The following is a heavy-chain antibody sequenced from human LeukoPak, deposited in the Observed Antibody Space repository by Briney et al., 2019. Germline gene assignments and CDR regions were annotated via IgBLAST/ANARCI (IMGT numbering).Heavy chain of an antibody. CDR1: GGSISSGDYY. CDR3: ARIEDKRGYSYGFDY. CDR2: IYHSGST. V-gene: IGHV4-61*08. J-gene: IGHJ3*01. Sequence: SETLSLTCTVSGGSISSGDYYWSWIRQPPGKGLEWIGYIYHSGSTYYNPSLRSRVTISVDTSKNQFSLKLSSVTAADTAVYYCARIEDKRGYSYGFDYWGQGTMVTVSS. D-gene: IGHD5-18*01.